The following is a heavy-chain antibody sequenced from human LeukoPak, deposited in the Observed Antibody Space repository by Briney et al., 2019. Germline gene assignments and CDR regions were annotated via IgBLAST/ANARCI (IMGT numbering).Heavy chain of an antibody. Sequence: PGRSLRLSRAASGFTFDDYAMHWVRQAPGKGLEWVSGISWKSDRIGYADSVKGRFTISRDNAKNSLYLQMNSLRAEDTALYYCAKSGIIQGYYFYYMDVWGKGTTVTISS. CDR2: ISWKSDRI. CDR1: GFTFDDYA. J-gene: IGHJ6*03. D-gene: IGHD5-18*01. CDR3: AKSGIIQGYYFYYMDV. V-gene: IGHV3-9*01.